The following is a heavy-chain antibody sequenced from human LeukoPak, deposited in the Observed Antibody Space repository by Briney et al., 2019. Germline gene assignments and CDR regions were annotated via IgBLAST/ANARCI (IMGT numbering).Heavy chain of an antibody. Sequence: PSETLSLTCTVSGGSISSYYWSWIRQPPGKGLEWIGYIYYSGSTYYNPSLKSRVTISVDTSKNQFSLKLSSVTAADTAVYYCATAGYGSGDYYYYGMDVWGQGTTVTVSS. CDR2: IYYSGST. J-gene: IGHJ6*02. CDR3: ATAGYGSGDYYYYGMDV. V-gene: IGHV4-59*06. D-gene: IGHD3-10*01. CDR1: GGSISSYY.